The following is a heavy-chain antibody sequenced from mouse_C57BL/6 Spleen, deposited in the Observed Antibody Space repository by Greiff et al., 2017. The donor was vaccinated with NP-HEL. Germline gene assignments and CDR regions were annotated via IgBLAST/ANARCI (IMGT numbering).Heavy chain of an antibody. Sequence: VQLQQPGAELVRPGTSVKLSCKASGYTFTSYWMHWVKQRPGQGLEWIGVIDPSDSYTNYNQKFKGKATLTVDTSSSTAYMQLSSLTSEDSAVYYCARLSLMDYWGQGTSVTVSS. CDR2: IDPSDSYT. CDR1: GYTFTSYW. V-gene: IGHV1-59*01. CDR3: ARLSLMDY. J-gene: IGHJ4*01.